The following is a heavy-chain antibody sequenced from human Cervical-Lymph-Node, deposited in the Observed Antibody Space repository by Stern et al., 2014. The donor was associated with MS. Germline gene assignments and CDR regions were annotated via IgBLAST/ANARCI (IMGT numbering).Heavy chain of an antibody. CDR3: VKDRASAYWYFDL. J-gene: IGHJ2*01. V-gene: IGHV3-9*01. Sequence: VQLVESGGGFVQPGRSLRLSCAASGFTFRDYVMHWVRQAPGKGLEWVSGIGWDGGSLGYADSVKGRFTISRDNAKDSLYLQMDSLRAEDTALYYCVKDRASAYWYFDLWGRGTLVTVPS. CDR2: IGWDGGSL. CDR1: GFTFRDYV.